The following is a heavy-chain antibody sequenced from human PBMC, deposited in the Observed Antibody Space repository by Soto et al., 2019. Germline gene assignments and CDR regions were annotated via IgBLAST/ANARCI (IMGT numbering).Heavy chain of an antibody. J-gene: IGHJ6*02. CDR2: INPSGST. D-gene: IGHD3-9*01. Sequence: GPGKTSETLSLTCAAYGGSLSGYYWSWIRQPPGKGLEWIGEINPSGSTNYNPPLKSRVTLSADTSKKQFSLKLRSVIAADTAVYYCAIDTYYYYVMDVWGQGTTVTVSS. CDR1: GGSLSGYY. CDR3: AIDTYYYYVMDV. V-gene: IGHV4-34*01.